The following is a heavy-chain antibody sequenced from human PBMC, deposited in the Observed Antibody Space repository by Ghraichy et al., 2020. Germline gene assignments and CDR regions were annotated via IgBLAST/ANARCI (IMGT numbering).Heavy chain of an antibody. CDR3: ARDPGRLEDYDFWSGYYTYYYYGMDV. CDR1: GFTFSSYS. J-gene: IGHJ6*02. V-gene: IGHV3-48*02. CDR2: ISSSSSTI. D-gene: IGHD3-3*01. Sequence: GGSLRLSCAASGFTFSSYSMNWVRQAPGKGLEWVSYISSSSSTIYYADSVKGRFTISRDNAKNSLYLQMNSLRDEDTAVYYCARDPGRLEDYDFWSGYYTYYYYGMDVWGQGTTVTVSS.